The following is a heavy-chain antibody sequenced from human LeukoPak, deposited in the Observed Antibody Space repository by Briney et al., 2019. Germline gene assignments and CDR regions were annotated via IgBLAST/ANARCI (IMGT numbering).Heavy chain of an antibody. CDR3: ARGSGYSSSEPFGY. CDR2: IIPIFGTA. D-gene: IGHD6-6*01. Sequence: SVKVSCKASGGTFSRYAISWVRQAPGHGLEWMGGIIPIFGTANYAQKFQGRVTITADESTSTAYMELSSLRSEDTAVYYCARGSGYSSSEPFGYWGQGTLVTVSS. V-gene: IGHV1-69*13. CDR1: GGTFSRYA. J-gene: IGHJ4*02.